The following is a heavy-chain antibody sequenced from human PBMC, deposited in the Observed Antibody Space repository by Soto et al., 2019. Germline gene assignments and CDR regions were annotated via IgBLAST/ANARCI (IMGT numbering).Heavy chain of an antibody. CDR1: GGTFSSYA. CDR2: IIPIFGTA. D-gene: IGHD3-3*01. Sequence: GASVKVSCKASGGTFSSYAISWVRQAPGQGLEWMGGIIPIFGTANYAQKFQGRVTITADESTSTAYMELRSLRSDDTAVYYCARVEVTITIFGVVTGGLNAFDIWGQGTMVTVSS. CDR3: ARVEVTITIFGVVTGGLNAFDI. V-gene: IGHV1-69*13. J-gene: IGHJ3*02.